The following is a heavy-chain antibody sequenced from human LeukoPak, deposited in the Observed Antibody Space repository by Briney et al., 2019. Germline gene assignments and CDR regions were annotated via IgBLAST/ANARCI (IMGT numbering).Heavy chain of an antibody. D-gene: IGHD3-10*01. CDR1: GGPISSYY. CDR3: ARLFRGGYYYYGMDV. Sequence: PSETLSLTCTVSGGPISSYYWSWIRQPPGKGLEWIGYIYYSGSTNYNPSLKSRVTISVDTSKNQFSLKLSSVTAADTAVYYCARLFRGGYYYYGMDVWGQGTTVTVSS. J-gene: IGHJ6*02. CDR2: IYYSGST. V-gene: IGHV4-59*08.